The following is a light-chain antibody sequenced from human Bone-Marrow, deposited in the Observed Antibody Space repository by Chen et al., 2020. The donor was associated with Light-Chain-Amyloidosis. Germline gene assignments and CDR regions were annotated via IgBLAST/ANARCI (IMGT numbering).Light chain of an antibody. Sequence: EIVLTQSPGTLSLSPGEGANLSCRASQTISSNYLTWYQQKFGQPPRLLIYGSSSRATGIPDRFTGVGSGTDFTLTINRLEPETFAMYYCQQYSTSPLAVGGGTKVEIK. V-gene: IGKV3-20*01. CDR3: QQYSTSPLA. J-gene: IGKJ4*01. CDR2: GSS. CDR1: QTISSNY.